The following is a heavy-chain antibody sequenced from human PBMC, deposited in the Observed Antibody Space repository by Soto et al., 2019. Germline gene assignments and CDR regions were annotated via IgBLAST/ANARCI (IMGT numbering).Heavy chain of an antibody. CDR3: ARGRFTTFGVVKAHKWFDP. J-gene: IGHJ5*02. CDR2: IYYSGST. D-gene: IGHD3-3*01. CDR1: GGSISSGDYY. V-gene: IGHV4-30-4*01. Sequence: SETLSLTCTVSGGSISSGDYYWSWIRQPPGKGLEWIGYIYYSGSTYYNPSLKSRVTISVDTSKNQFSLKLSSVTAADTAVYYCARGRFTTFGVVKAHKWFDPWGQGTLVTVSS.